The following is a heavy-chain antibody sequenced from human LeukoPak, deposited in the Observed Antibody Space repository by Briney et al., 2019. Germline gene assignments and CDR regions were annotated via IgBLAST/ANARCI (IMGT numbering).Heavy chain of an antibody. V-gene: IGHV4-31*03. J-gene: IGHJ3*02. Sequence: SETLSLTCTVSGGSISRGGYYWSWIRQHPGKGLEWIGYIYYSGSTYYNPCLKSRGTISLDTSKNQFCLKVSSVTAAASAGYYCARVPPCIGSTSCRDAFDIWAQGTMVTVSS. D-gene: IGHD2-2*01. CDR3: ARVPPCIGSTSCRDAFDI. CDR1: GGSISRGGYY. CDR2: IYYSGST.